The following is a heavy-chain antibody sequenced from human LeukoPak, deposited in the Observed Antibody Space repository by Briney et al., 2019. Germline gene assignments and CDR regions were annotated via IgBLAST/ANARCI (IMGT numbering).Heavy chain of an antibody. D-gene: IGHD6-13*01. V-gene: IGHV3-33*06. CDR1: GFTFSSYG. J-gene: IGHJ4*02. CDR2: IWYDGSNK. Sequence: PGGSLRLSCAASGFTFSSYGMHWVRQAPGKGLEWVAVIWYDGSNKYCADSVRGRFTISRDNSKNTLYLQMNSLRAEDTAVYYCAKDRIAAAGIFDYWGQGTLVTVSS. CDR3: AKDRIAAAGIFDY.